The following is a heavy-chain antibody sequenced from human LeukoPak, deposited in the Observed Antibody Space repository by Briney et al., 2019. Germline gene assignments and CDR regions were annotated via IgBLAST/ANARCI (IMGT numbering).Heavy chain of an antibody. CDR2: LSNSGNT. D-gene: IGHD1-1*01. CDR3: VRWTAGTTEDS. Sequence: PSETLSLTCIVSGGSLSSRSHYWGWIRQPPGQGLEWIGSLSNSGNTYYNPSLKSRVTISVDTSKNEFSLKLSSVTAADTAVYYCVRWTAGTTEDSWGQGTLVTVSS. J-gene: IGHJ4*02. V-gene: IGHV4-39*01. CDR1: GGSLSSRSHY.